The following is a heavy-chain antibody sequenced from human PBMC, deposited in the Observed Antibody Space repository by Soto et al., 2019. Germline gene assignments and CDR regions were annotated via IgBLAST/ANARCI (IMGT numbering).Heavy chain of an antibody. J-gene: IGHJ6*02. Sequence: EVQLVESGGGLVQPGGSLRLSCAASGFTFSSYWMSWVRQAPGKGLEWVANIKQDGSEKYYVDSVKGRFTISRDNAKNSLYLQMNSLRAEDTAVYYCARDNRPARRYYYGMDVWGQGTTVTVSS. V-gene: IGHV3-7*01. CDR3: ARDNRPARRYYYGMDV. D-gene: IGHD2-15*01. CDR2: IKQDGSEK. CDR1: GFTFSSYW.